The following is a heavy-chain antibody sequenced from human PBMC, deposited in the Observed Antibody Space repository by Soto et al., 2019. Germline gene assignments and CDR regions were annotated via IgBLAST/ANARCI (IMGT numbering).Heavy chain of an antibody. V-gene: IGHV2-26*01. Sequence: QVTLKESGPVLVKPTETLTLTCTVSGFSLSNDRMGVSWIRQPPGKAPEWLAYIFSNDEKSYSTSLRRRLTISKDTFKSQVVLTMTNLDPVDTATYYCARFRDGYNSGFDYWGQGTLVTVSS. J-gene: IGHJ4*02. D-gene: IGHD5-12*01. CDR3: ARFRDGYNSGFDY. CDR2: IFSNDEK. CDR1: GFSLSNDRMG.